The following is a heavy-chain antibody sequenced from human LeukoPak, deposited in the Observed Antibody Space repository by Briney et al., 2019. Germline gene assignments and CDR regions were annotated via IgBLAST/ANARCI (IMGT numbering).Heavy chain of an antibody. CDR2: INSDGSNT. J-gene: IGHJ4*02. Sequence: GGSLRLSCAASGFTPSSYWMHWVRQAPGKGLVWVSRINSDGSNTIYADSVKGRFTISSDNAKNTLYLQMTSLRAEDTAVYYCARAPTALASFDYWGQGTLVTVSS. D-gene: IGHD4-17*01. CDR1: GFTPSSYW. CDR3: ARAPTALASFDY. V-gene: IGHV3-74*01.